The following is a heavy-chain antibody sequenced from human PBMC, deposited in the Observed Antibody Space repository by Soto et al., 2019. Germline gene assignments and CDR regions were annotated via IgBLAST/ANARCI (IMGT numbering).Heavy chain of an antibody. V-gene: IGHV3-64*01. J-gene: IGHJ4*02. CDR3: ARLNPIAAAFDY. D-gene: IGHD6-13*01. Sequence: GGSLRLSCAASGFTFSSYAMHWVRQAPGKGLEYVSAISSNGGSTHYANSVKGRFSISRDNSKNTLYLQMGSLRAEDMAVHYCARLNPIAAAFDYWGQGTLVTVSS. CDR2: ISSNGGST. CDR1: GFTFSSYA.